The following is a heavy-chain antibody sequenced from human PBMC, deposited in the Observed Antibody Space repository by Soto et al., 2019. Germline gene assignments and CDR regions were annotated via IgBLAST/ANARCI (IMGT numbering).Heavy chain of an antibody. Sequence: ASVKVSCKASGYTFTGYYMHWVRQAPGQGLEWMGWINPNSGGTNYAQKFQGRVTMTRGTSISTAYMELSRLRSDDTAVYYCARGAEAAAGLYYFDYWGQGTLVTVSS. CDR3: ARGAEAAAGLYYFDY. CDR2: INPNSGGT. CDR1: GYTFTGYY. J-gene: IGHJ4*02. V-gene: IGHV1-2*02. D-gene: IGHD6-13*01.